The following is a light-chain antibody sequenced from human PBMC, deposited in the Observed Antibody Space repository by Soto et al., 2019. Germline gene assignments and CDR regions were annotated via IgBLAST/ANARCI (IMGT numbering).Light chain of an antibody. CDR3: QQYNDWPPLT. V-gene: IGKV3-15*01. J-gene: IGKJ4*01. CDR2: GAS. Sequence: EIVMTQSPATLSVSPGERATLSCRASQSVSSNLAWYQQKPGQAPRLLIYGASTRATGIPVRFSGSGSGTEFTLTISSLPSEDFAVYYCQQYNDWPPLTFGGGTKVEIK. CDR1: QSVSSN.